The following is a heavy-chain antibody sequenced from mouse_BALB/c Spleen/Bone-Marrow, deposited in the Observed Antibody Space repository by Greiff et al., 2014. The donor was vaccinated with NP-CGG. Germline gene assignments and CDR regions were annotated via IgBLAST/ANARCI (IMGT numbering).Heavy chain of an antibody. J-gene: IGHJ3*01. Sequence: VQLQQSGADLVKPGASVKLSCTTSGFNIKDTFMHWVKQRPEQGLEWIGRIDPASGITKYDPKFQGKATITADTSSNKVSLQLSGLTSEDTAVYYCAHDAPFTYWGQGTLVTVSA. CDR3: AHDAPFTY. CDR2: IDPASGIT. V-gene: IGHV14-3*02. D-gene: IGHD2-3*01. CDR1: GFNIKDTF.